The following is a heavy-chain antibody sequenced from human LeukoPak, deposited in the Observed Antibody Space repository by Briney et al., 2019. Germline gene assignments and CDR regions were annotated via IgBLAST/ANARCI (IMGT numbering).Heavy chain of an antibody. CDR3: ARPPPYCSGGSCYYGMDV. J-gene: IGHJ6*04. D-gene: IGHD2-15*01. CDR1: GYSFTSYW. CDR2: IYPGDSDT. V-gene: IGHV5-51*01. Sequence: GESLKISCKGSGYSFTSYWIGWVRQMPGKGLEWMGIIYPGDSDTRYSPSFQGQVTISADKSISTAYLQWSSLKASDTAMYYCARPPPYCSGGSCYYGMDVWGKGTTVTVSS.